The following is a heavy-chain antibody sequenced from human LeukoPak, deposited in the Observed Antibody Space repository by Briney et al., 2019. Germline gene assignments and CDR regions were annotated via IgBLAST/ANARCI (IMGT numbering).Heavy chain of an antibody. CDR3: ARGGVGAVLD. CDR1: GGSISSGGYY. V-gene: IGHV4-31*03. D-gene: IGHD1-26*01. CDR2: IYYSGST. Sequence: SQTLSLTCTVSGGSISSGGYYWSWVRQHPGKGLEWIGYIYYSGSTYYNPSLKSRVTISVDTSKNQFSLKLSSVTAADTAVYYCARGGVGAVLDWGQGTLVTVSS. J-gene: IGHJ4*02.